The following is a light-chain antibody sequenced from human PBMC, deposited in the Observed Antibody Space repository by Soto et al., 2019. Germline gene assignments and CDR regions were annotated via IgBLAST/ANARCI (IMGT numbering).Light chain of an antibody. V-gene: IGLV2-14*03. CDR3: SSYTSSRTVV. Sequence: QSALTQPASVSGSPGQSISISCTGTSSDVGGYNYVSWYQQHPGKAPKLMISDVINRPSGVSNRFSGSKSGNTASLTISGLQAEDEAEYYCSSYTSSRTVVFGGGNKLTVL. CDR2: DVI. CDR1: SSDVGGYNY. J-gene: IGLJ2*01.